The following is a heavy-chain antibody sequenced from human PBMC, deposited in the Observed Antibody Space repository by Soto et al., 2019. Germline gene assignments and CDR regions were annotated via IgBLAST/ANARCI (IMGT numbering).Heavy chain of an antibody. CDR1: GYTFTGYY. CDR3: ARGHYDILTGLDAFDI. D-gene: IGHD3-9*01. CDR2: INPNSGGT. V-gene: IGHV1-2*04. J-gene: IGHJ3*02. Sequence: ASVKVSCKASGYTFTGYYMHWVRQAPGQGLEWMGWINPNSGGTNYAQKFQGWVTMTRDTSISTAYMELSRLRSDDTAVYYCARGHYDILTGLDAFDIWGQGTMVTVS.